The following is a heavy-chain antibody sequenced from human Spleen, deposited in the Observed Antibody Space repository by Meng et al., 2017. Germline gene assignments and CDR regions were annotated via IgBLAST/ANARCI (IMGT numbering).Heavy chain of an antibody. V-gene: IGHV3-30*18. J-gene: IGHJ4*02. CDR1: GFTFSSYG. CDR2: ISYDGSNK. Sequence: QEQLVQSGRGVVQPGRSLRRSCAASGFTFSSYGMHWVRQAPGKGLEWVAVISYDGSNKYYADSVKGRFTISRDNSKNTLYLQMNSLRAEDTAVYYCAKSQGGPYDFWSGYYSSLDYWGQGTLVTVSS. D-gene: IGHD3-3*01. CDR3: AKSQGGPYDFWSGYYSSLDY.